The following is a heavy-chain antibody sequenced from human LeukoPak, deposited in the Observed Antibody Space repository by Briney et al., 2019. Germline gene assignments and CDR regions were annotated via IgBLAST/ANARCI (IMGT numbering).Heavy chain of an antibody. CDR2: INPSGGST. CDR3: ARDLYSSTSLRNYYYYMDV. Sequence: ASVKVSCKASGYTFTSYYMHWVRQAPGQGLEWMGIINPSGGSTSYAQEFQGRVTMTRDMSTSTVYMELSSLRSEDTAVYYCARDLYSSTSLRNYYYYMDVWGKGTTVTVSS. J-gene: IGHJ6*03. V-gene: IGHV1-46*01. CDR1: GYTFTSYY. D-gene: IGHD2-2*01.